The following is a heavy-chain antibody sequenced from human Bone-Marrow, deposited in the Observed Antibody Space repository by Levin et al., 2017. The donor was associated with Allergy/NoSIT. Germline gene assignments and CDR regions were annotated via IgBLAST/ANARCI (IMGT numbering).Heavy chain of an antibody. CDR1: GYTFTSYG. D-gene: IGHD2-2*01. CDR2: ISAYNGNT. V-gene: IGHV1-18*01. J-gene: IGHJ6*02. CDR3: ARDRGGIVVVPAAIVGVYYYYGMDV. Sequence: RASVKVSCKASGYTFTSYGISWVRQAPGQGLEWMGWISAYNGNTNYAQKLQGRVTMTTDTSTSTAYMELRSLRSDDTAVYYCARDRGGIVVVPAAIVGVYYYYGMDVWGQGTTVTVSS.